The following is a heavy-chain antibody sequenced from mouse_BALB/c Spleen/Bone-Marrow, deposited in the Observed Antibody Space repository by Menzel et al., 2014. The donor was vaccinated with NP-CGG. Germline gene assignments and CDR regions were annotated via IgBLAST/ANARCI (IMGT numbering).Heavy chain of an antibody. CDR3: ARALGDGYYYAMDY. V-gene: IGHV1-69*02. CDR2: MDPSDSET. Sequence: VQLQQSGAELVKPGAPVKLSCKASGYTFTSYWMNWVKRRPGRGLEWIGRMDPSDSETHYNQKFKDKATLTVDKSSSTAYIQLSSLTSEDSAVCYCARALGDGYYYAMDYWGQGTSVTVSS. J-gene: IGHJ4*01. D-gene: IGHD2-3*01. CDR1: GYTFTSYW.